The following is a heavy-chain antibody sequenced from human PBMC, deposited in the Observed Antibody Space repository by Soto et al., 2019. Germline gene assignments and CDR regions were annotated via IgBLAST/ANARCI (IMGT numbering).Heavy chain of an antibody. D-gene: IGHD6-13*01. CDR3: ASAGWGPTRFGAAAGLDY. J-gene: IGHJ4*02. CDR2: ISSSSSYT. V-gene: IGHV3-11*06. CDR1: GFTFSDYY. Sequence: QVQLVESGGGLVKPGGSLRLSCAASGFTFSDYYMSWIRQAPGKGLEWVSYISSSSSYTNYADSVKGRFTISRDNAKNSLYPQMNSLRAEDTAVDYLASAGWGPTRFGAAAGLDYWGQGTLVTVSS.